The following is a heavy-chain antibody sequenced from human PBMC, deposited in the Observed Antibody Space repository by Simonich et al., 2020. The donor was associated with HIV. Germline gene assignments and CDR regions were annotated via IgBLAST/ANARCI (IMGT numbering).Heavy chain of an antibody. V-gene: IGHV1-2*06. J-gene: IGHJ4*02. Sequence: QVQLVQSGAEVKKPGASVKVSCKASGYTFTGYYMHWVRQAPGQGLGWSGRINPNSSGTNYAQKCQGRVTMTRYTSISTAYMELSRLRSDDTAVYYCARVAYYCSSTSCYAYYFDYWGQGTLVTVSS. D-gene: IGHD2-2*01. CDR1: GYTFTGYY. CDR2: INPNSSGT. CDR3: ARVAYYCSSTSCYAYYFDY.